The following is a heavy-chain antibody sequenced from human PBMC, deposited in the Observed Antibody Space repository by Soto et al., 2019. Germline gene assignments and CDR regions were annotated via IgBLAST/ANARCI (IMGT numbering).Heavy chain of an antibody. CDR2: SHQRGNT. CDR3: ATRDTGRVY. D-gene: IGHD5-18*01. Sequence: QVQLQESGPGLVKPSGTLSLTCAVSGVSIGSHDWWTWVRQPPGKGLEWIGESHQRGNTNYNSSLESRVTISLDKSKNHFSLQLSSVTVADTGVYYCATRDTGRVYWGQGTLVTVSS. J-gene: IGHJ4*02. V-gene: IGHV4-4*02. CDR1: GVSIGSHDW.